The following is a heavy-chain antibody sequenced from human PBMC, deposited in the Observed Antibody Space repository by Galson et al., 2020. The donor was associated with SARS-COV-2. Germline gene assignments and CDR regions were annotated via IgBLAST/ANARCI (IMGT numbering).Heavy chain of an antibody. V-gene: IGHV4-59*08. D-gene: IGHD6-19*01. CDR2: IYYSGST. CDR1: GGSISSYY. CDR3: ARQGSSGWYSEGYFDY. Sequence: SETLSLTCTVSGGSISSYYWSWIRQPPGKGLEWIGYIYYSGSTNYNPSLKSRVTISVDTSKNQFSLKLSSVTAADTAVYYCARQGSSGWYSEGYFDYWGQGTLVTVSS. J-gene: IGHJ4*02.